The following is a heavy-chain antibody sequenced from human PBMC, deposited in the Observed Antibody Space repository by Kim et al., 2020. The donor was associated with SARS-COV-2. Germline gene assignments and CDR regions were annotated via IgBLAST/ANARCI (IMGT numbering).Heavy chain of an antibody. Sequence: SGPTLVNPTQTLTLTCTFSGFSLSTNDVCVSWIRQPPGKALEWLARICWDDGKYYSTSMKTRLTISKDTSKNQVVLTMTNVDPVDTATYYCSRDSPGGHGDYWGLGTLVTVSS. D-gene: IGHD3-16*01. CDR2: ICWDDGK. CDR3: SRDSPGGHGDY. CDR1: GFSLSTNDVC. J-gene: IGHJ4*02. V-gene: IGHV2-70*11.